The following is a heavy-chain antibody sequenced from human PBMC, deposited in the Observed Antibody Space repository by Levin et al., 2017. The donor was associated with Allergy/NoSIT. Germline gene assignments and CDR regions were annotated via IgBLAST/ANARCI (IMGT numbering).Heavy chain of an antibody. CDR1: GFTFSSYH. CDR2: ISSDSGNI. V-gene: IGHV3-21*01. J-gene: IGHJ4*02. Sequence: PGGSLRLSCAASGFTFSSYHMNWVRQAPGKGLEWVSSISSDSGNIYSADSVKGRFTISRDNAKNSLYLQMNSLRVEDTAVYFCARDLHFAFDYWGQGTLVTVSS. CDR3: ARDLHFAFDY.